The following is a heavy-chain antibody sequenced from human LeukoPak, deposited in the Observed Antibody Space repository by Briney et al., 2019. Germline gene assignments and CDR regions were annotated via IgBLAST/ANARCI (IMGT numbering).Heavy chain of an antibody. CDR3: ASYRGYCSSTSCSRGGFWFDP. J-gene: IGHJ5*02. CDR2: INPSGGST. Sequence: ASVKVSCKASGYTFTSYYMHWVRQAPGQGLEWMGIINPSGGSTSCAQKFQGRVTMTRDTSTSTVYMELSSLRSEDTAVYYCASYRGYCSSTSCSRGGFWFDPWGQGTLVTVSS. V-gene: IGHV1-46*01. D-gene: IGHD2-2*01. CDR1: GYTFTSYY.